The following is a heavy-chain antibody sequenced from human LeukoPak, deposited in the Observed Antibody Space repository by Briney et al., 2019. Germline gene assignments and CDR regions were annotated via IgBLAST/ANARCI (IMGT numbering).Heavy chain of an antibody. J-gene: IGHJ3*02. CDR2: ITDSGGST. CDR1: GFTFSSYG. CDR3: AKDRVRWAFDI. D-gene: IGHD3-10*01. V-gene: IGHV3-23*01. Sequence: GGSLRLSCAASGFTFSSYGMSWVRQAPGKGLEWVSTITDSGGSTFYAASVKGRFTISRDISKNTLYLQMSSLRAEDTAVYYCAKDRVRWAFDIWGQGTMVTVSS.